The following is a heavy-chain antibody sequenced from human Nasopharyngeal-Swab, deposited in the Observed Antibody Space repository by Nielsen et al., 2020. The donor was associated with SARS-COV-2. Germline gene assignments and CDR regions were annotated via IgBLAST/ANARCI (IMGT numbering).Heavy chain of an antibody. CDR3: ARDSYSYCSGGSCTYYYYGMDV. D-gene: IGHD2-15*01. V-gene: IGHV1-18*01. Sequence: ASVKVSCKASGYTFTSYGISWVRQAPGQGLEWMGWISAYNGNTNYAQKLQGRVTMTTDTSTSTAYMELRSLRSDDTAVYYCARDSYSYCSGGSCTYYYYGMDVWGQGTTVTVSS. CDR1: GYTFTSYG. J-gene: IGHJ6*02. CDR2: ISAYNGNT.